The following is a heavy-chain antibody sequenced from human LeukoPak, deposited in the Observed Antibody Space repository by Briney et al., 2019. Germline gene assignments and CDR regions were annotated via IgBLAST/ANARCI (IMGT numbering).Heavy chain of an antibody. J-gene: IGHJ4*02. D-gene: IGHD2-2*01. Sequence: KSSETLSLTCTVSGVSISNYYWSWIRQPPGKGLEWIGFIYHSGSTNYNPSLKSPVTISLDTSKNQFSLKLTSVTAADTAVYYCAKTPVRVGGYCSSTSCSYFDYWGQGTLVTVSS. CDR2: IYHSGST. V-gene: IGHV4-59*08. CDR3: AKTPVRVGGYCSSTSCSYFDY. CDR1: GVSISNYY.